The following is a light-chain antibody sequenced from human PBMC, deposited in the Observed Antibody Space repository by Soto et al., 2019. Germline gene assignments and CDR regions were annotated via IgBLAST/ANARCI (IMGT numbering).Light chain of an antibody. J-gene: IGKJ5*01. V-gene: IGKV3-15*01. CDR1: QSVPRSY. CDR3: QQYNNWPPIT. Sequence: EIVLTQSPVTLSLSPGQRATLSCRASQSVPRSYLAWYQQKPGQAPRLLIYGASTRATGIPARFSGSGSGTEFILTISSLQSEDFAVYYCQQYNNWPPITFGQGTRLEIK. CDR2: GAS.